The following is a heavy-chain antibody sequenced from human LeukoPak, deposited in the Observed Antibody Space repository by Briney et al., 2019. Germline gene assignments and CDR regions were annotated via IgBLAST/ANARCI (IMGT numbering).Heavy chain of an antibody. CDR2: MNPNSGNT. Sequence: APVKVSCKASGYTFTSYDINWVRQATGQGLEWMGWMNPNSGNTGYAQKFQGRVTMTRNTSISTAYMELSSLRSEDTAVYYCARADCSGGSCYSWVLYYYGMDVWGQGTTVTVSS. J-gene: IGHJ6*02. CDR1: GYTFTSYD. D-gene: IGHD2-15*01. CDR3: ARADCSGGSCYSWVLYYYGMDV. V-gene: IGHV1-8*01.